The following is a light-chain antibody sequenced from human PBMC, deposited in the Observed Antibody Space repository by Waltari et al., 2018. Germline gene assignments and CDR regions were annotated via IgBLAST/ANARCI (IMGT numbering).Light chain of an antibody. J-gene: IGLJ3*02. V-gene: IGLV4-69*01. Sequence: QLMLTQSPSASASLGASVRLTCTLSSGPSSYPIAWHQQHQEKGPRYLMKVNSDGSHIKGDGIPDRFSGSSSGAERYLTISSLQSEDEADYYCQTGGFGIWVFGGGTKLTVL. CDR2: VNSDGSH. CDR3: QTGGFGIWV. CDR1: SGPSSYP.